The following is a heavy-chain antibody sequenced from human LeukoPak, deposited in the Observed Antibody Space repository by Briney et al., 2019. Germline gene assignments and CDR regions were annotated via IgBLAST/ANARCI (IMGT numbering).Heavy chain of an antibody. V-gene: IGHV1-69*05. J-gene: IGHJ5*02. Sequence: SVKVSCKASGGTFSRYAISWVRQAPGQGLEWMGGIIPIFGTANYAQKFQGRVTITTDESTSTAYMELSSLRSEDTAVYYCARDGDTRNWFDPWGQGTLVTVSS. CDR3: ARDGDTRNWFDP. D-gene: IGHD2-21*02. CDR1: GGTFSRYA. CDR2: IIPIFGTA.